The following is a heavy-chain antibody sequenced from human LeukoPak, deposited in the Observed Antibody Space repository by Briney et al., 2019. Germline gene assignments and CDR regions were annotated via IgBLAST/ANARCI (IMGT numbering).Heavy chain of an antibody. J-gene: IGHJ5*02. V-gene: IGHV3-30-3*01. Sequence: PGRSLRLSCAASGFTFSSYAMHWVRQAPGKGLEWVAVISYDGSNKYYADSVKGRFTISRDNSKNTLYLQMNSLRAEDTAVHYCAKDGVLVAATVNWFDPWGQGTLVTVSS. CDR3: AKDGVLVAATVNWFDP. CDR1: GFTFSSYA. CDR2: ISYDGSNK. D-gene: IGHD2-15*01.